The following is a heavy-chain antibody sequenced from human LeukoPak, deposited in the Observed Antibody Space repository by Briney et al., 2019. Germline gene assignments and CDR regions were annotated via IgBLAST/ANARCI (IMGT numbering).Heavy chain of an antibody. Sequence: GGSLRLSCEASGFKFSDYAMSWVRQAPGKGLEWVSTVEKTADLAYYGDSVKGRFTVSRDNSKNTLFLEMNSLRAEDTALYYCARDRGYCSGGSCYSLDYYYYGMDVWGQGTTVTVSS. CDR2: VEKTADLA. CDR3: ARDRGYCSGGSCYSLDYYYYGMDV. CDR1: GFKFSDYA. J-gene: IGHJ6*02. V-gene: IGHV3-23*01. D-gene: IGHD2-15*01.